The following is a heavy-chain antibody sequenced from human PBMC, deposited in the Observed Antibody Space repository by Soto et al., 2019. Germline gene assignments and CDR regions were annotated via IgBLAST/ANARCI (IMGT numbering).Heavy chain of an antibody. J-gene: IGHJ4*02. CDR3: ARGGVQSFGELLDY. Sequence: SQTMSVTCTVSGGSSSDGLYYWGWISQPPGKELEWIGSVYYTGSTFYNPSLKSRVTISADTSKNQFSLKLSSVTAADTVVYYCARGGVQSFGELLDYWGQGTLVTVSS. D-gene: IGHD3-10*01. CDR2: VYYTGST. V-gene: IGHV4-39*01. CDR1: GGSSSDGLYY.